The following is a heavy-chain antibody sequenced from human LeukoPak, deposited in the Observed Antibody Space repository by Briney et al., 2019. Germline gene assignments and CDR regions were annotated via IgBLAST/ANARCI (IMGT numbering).Heavy chain of an antibody. J-gene: IGHJ1*01. CDR1: GYSFSNYW. CDR3: ARHDSGLVRRSCYFS. V-gene: IGHV5-51*01. Sequence: GESLKISCKGSGYSFSNYWITLVRQMPGKGLEWMGIIYPGDSQTRYSPSFEGQVTISADRSIRTAYLHWIRLEASDTAIYSFARHDSGLVRRSCYFSWGQGTLVTVSS. D-gene: IGHD2-15*01. CDR2: IYPGDSQT.